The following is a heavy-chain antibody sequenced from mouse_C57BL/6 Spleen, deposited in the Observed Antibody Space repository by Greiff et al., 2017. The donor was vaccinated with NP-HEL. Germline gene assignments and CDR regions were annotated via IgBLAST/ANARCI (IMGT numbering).Heavy chain of an antibody. V-gene: IGHV1-76*01. J-gene: IGHJ2*01. CDR1: GYTFTDYY. D-gene: IGHD2-1*01. Sequence: QVQLKQSGAELVRPGASVKLSCKASGYTFTDYYINWVKQRPGQGLEWIARIYPGSGNTYYNEKFKGKATLTAEKSSSTAYMQLSSLTSEDSAVYFCARQLGNYVDYFDYWGQGTTLTVSS. CDR2: IYPGSGNT. CDR3: ARQLGNYVDYFDY.